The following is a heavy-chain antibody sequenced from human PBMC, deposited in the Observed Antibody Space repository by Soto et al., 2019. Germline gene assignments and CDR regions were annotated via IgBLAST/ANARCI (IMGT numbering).Heavy chain of an antibody. CDR1: GFTFGDYA. CDR2: IRSKAYGGTT. Sequence: PGGSLRLSCTASGFTFGDYAVSWFRQAPGKGLEWVGFIRSKAYGGTTEYAASVKGRFTISRDDSKSIAYLQMNSLKTEDTAVYYCTRDQDYGDFTYFDYWGQGTLVTVSS. J-gene: IGHJ4*02. D-gene: IGHD4-17*01. CDR3: TRDQDYGDFTYFDY. V-gene: IGHV3-49*03.